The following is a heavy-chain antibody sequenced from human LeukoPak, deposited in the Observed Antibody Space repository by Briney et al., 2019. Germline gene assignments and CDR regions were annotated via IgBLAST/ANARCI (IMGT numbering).Heavy chain of an antibody. CDR1: GYTFTNYG. Sequence: ASVKVSFKASGYTFTNYGISWVRQAPGQGPEWMGWISAYNGNTNYAQKLQGRVTMTTDTSTSTAYMELRSLRSDDTAVYYCARDRVSSVFGGFDYWGQGTLVTVSS. CDR3: ARDRVSSVFGGFDY. CDR2: ISAYNGNT. D-gene: IGHD3-3*01. J-gene: IGHJ4*02. V-gene: IGHV1-18*01.